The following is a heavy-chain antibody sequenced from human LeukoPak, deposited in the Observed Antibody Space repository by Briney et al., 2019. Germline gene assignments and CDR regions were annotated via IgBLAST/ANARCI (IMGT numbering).Heavy chain of an antibody. CDR2: IIPIFGIA. V-gene: IGHV1-69*04. J-gene: IGHJ4*02. CDR3: ARGPEGGGI. D-gene: IGHD3-16*01. CDR1: GGTFSSYA. Sequence: SVKVSCKASGGTFSSYAISWVRQAPGQGLEWMRRIIPIFGIANYAQKFQGRVTITADKSTSTAYMELSSLRSEDTAVYYCARGPEGGGIWGQGTLVTVSS.